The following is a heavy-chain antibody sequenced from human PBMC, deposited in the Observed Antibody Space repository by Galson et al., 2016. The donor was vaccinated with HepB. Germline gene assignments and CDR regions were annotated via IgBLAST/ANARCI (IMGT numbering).Heavy chain of an antibody. Sequence: SETLSLTCTVSGGFISGYYWSLIRQPPGRGLEWIGHVFYNGNSYYNPSLKSRVTISLDTSKNQFSLKLTSVTAADTAVYFCARESTAMSFDYWGQGTLVTVSS. CDR3: ARESTAMSFDY. D-gene: IGHD5-18*01. CDR2: VFYNGNS. J-gene: IGHJ4*02. CDR1: GGFISGYY. V-gene: IGHV4-59*12.